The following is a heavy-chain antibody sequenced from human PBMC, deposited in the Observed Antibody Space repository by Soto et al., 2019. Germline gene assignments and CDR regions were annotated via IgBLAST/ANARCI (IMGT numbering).Heavy chain of an antibody. CDR2: IYPGDSDT. J-gene: IGHJ5*02. V-gene: IGHV5-51*01. CDR1: GYSFTIDC. Sequence: GESLKTCCNGSGYSFTIDCIGWVRQMPGKGLEWMGIIYPGDSDTRYSPSFQGQVTISADKSISTAYLQWSSLKASDTAMYYCARQEIDWFDPWGQGTLVTVSS. D-gene: IGHD2-21*01. CDR3: ARQEIDWFDP.